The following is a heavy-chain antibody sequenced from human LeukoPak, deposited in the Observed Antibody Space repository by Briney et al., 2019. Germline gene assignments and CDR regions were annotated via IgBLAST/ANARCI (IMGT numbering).Heavy chain of an antibody. V-gene: IGHV3-33*06. CDR2: IWYDGSNK. J-gene: IGHJ6*02. Sequence: GGSLRLSCAASGFTFSSYGMHWVRQAPGKGLEWVAVIWYDGSNKYYADSVKGRFAISRDNSKNTLYLQMNSLRAEDTAVYYCVKEDYYYGMDVWGQGTTVTVSS. CDR1: GFTFSSYG. CDR3: VKEDYYYGMDV.